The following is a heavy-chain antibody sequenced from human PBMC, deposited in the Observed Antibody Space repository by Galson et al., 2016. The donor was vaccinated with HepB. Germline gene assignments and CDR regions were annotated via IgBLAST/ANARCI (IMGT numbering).Heavy chain of an antibody. CDR1: GFTFSSYS. V-gene: IGHV3-21*01. D-gene: IGHD4-17*01. CDR2: ISRSSSYI. J-gene: IGHJ4*02. Sequence: SLRLSCAASGFTFSSYSMNWVRQAPGKGLEWVSSISRSSSYIYYADSVKGRFTISRDNAKNSLYLQMNSLRAEDTAVYYCARAVSWDYGDYAGDWGQGTLVTVSS. CDR3: ARAVSWDYGDYAGD.